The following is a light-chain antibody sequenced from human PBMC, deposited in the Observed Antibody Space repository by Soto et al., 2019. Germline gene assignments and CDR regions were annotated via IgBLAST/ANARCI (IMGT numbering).Light chain of an antibody. CDR1: QSISSW. CDR2: KAS. CDR3: QQSFT. V-gene: IGKV1-5*03. J-gene: IGKJ3*01. Sequence: DIQMTQSPSTLSASVGDRVTITCRASQSISSWLAWYQQKPGKAPKLLIYKASSLESGVPSRFNGSGSGTEFTLTISSLQTDDFATYYCQQSFTFGPGTKVDIK.